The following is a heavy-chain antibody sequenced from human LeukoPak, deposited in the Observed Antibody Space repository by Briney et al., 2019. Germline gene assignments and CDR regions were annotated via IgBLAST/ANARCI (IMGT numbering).Heavy chain of an antibody. D-gene: IGHD3-3*01. J-gene: IGHJ4*02. V-gene: IGHV3-30*02. CDR3: IKDTIFTVDPFDY. Sequence: PGGSLRLSCVVSGMTFERHGMHWVRQPPGKGLEWLAFIKYDGSRTDYEDSVKGRFTVSRDNSRNTLYLEMNSRRAEDTAVYYCIKDTIFTVDPFDYWGQGTLVTVSS. CDR1: GMTFERHG. CDR2: IKYDGSRT.